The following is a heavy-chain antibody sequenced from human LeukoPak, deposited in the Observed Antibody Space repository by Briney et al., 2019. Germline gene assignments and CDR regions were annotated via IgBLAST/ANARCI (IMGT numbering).Heavy chain of an antibody. D-gene: IGHD2-2*01. V-gene: IGHV6-1*01. Sequence: SQTLSLTCAISGDSVSSNSVTWNWIRQSPSRGPEWLSRTYYRSTWYNDYAVSVRGRITVNPDTSKNQFSLHLNSVTPEDTAVYYCARRLTQYDCFDPWGQGILVTVSS. J-gene: IGHJ5*02. CDR3: ARRLTQYDCFDP. CDR1: GDSVSSNSVT. CDR2: TYYRSTWYN.